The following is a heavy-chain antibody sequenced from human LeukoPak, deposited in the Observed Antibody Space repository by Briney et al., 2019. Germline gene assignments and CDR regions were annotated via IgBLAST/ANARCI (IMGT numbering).Heavy chain of an antibody. CDR1: GFTFSRDS. CDR3: AKDGELAN. D-gene: IGHD1-1*01. Sequence: GGSLRLSCAASGFTFSRDSMNWVRQAPGKGLEWVSYINGGGSPIFYADSVRGRFTISRDNAKNSLHLQMNSLRAEDTAVYYCAKDGELANWGQGTLVTVSS. CDR2: INGGGSPI. J-gene: IGHJ4*02. V-gene: IGHV3-48*01.